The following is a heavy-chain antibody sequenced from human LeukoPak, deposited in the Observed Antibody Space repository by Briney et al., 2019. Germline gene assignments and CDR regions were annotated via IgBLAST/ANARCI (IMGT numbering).Heavy chain of an antibody. CDR1: GYTFTSYD. D-gene: IGHD2-2*01. V-gene: IGHV1-8*01. CDR3: ATPAVGSTRYYFDY. J-gene: IGHJ4*02. Sequence: ASVKVSCKASGYTFTSYDINWVRQATGQGLEWMGWMNPNSGNTGYAQKFQGRVTMTRNTSISTAYMELSSLRSEDTAVYYCATPAVGSTRYYFDYWGQGTLVTVSS. CDR2: MNPNSGNT.